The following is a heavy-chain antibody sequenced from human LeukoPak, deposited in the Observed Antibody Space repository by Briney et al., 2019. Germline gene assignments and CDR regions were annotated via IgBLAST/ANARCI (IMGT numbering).Heavy chain of an antibody. Sequence: SETLSLTCTVSGGSISSYYWSWIRQPPGKGLEWIGYIYYSGSTNYNPSLKSRVTISVDTSKNQFSLKLSSVTAADTAVYYCARETHYYDILTGYSPLPGGYNWFDPWGQGTLVTVSS. D-gene: IGHD3-9*01. CDR2: IYYSGST. CDR3: ARETHYYDILTGYSPLPGGYNWFDP. CDR1: GGSISSYY. V-gene: IGHV4-59*01. J-gene: IGHJ5*02.